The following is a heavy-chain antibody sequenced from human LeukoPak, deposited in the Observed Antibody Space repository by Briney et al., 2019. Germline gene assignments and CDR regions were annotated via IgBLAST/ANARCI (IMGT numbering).Heavy chain of an antibody. D-gene: IGHD2-2*01. Sequence: ASVKVSCKASGYTFTSYGISWVRQAPGQGLEWMGWTSAYNGNTNYAQKLQDRVTMTTDTSTSTAYMELRSLRSDDTAVYYCARWGDCSSTSCYGSSRWFDPWGQGTLVTVSS. CDR1: GYTFTSYG. J-gene: IGHJ5*02. V-gene: IGHV1-18*01. CDR3: ARWGDCSSTSCYGSSRWFDP. CDR2: TSAYNGNT.